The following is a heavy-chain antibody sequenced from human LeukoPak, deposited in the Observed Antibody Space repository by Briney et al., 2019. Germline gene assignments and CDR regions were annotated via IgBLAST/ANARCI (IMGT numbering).Heavy chain of an antibody. CDR1: GFTVSTNY. V-gene: IGHV3-23*01. CDR3: AKGRYDGSGYPYFDY. J-gene: IGHJ4*02. D-gene: IGHD3-22*01. Sequence: GGSLRLSCGASGFTVSTNYMSWVRQAPGRGLEWVSAISGSGGTTYYADSVKGRFTISRDNSKNTLYLQMNSLRAEDTAVYYCAKGRYDGSGYPYFDYWGQGTLVTVSS. CDR2: ISGSGGTT.